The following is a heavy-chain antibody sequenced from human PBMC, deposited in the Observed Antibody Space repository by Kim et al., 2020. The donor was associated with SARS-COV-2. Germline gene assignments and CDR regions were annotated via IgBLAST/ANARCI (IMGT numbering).Heavy chain of an antibody. CDR3: ARVVGAQAYNWFDP. V-gene: IGHV1-69*13. Sequence: SVKVSCKASGGTFSSYAISWVRQAPGQGLEWMGGIIPIFGTANYAQKFQGRVTITADESTSTAYMELSSLRSEDTAVYYCARVVGAQAYNWFDPWGQGTLVTVSS. CDR1: GGTFSSYA. D-gene: IGHD1-26*01. J-gene: IGHJ5*02. CDR2: IIPIFGTA.